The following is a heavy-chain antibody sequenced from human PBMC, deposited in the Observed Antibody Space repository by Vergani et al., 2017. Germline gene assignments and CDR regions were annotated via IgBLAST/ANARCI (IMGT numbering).Heavy chain of an antibody. D-gene: IGHD4-11*01. CDR3: ARVNTETNCHLYYYYYMDV. Sequence: QVQLQQWGGGLLKPSETLSLTCVVNGGSFTSYHWTWIRQSPGEGLEWVGDIDHTGRPDYNPSLKSRLTMSVDKSRNQFSLTLNSVTATDTAIYFCARVNTETNCHLYYYYYMDVWGKGTAVTVS. CDR2: IDHTGRP. CDR1: GGSFTSYH. J-gene: IGHJ6*03. V-gene: IGHV4-34*01.